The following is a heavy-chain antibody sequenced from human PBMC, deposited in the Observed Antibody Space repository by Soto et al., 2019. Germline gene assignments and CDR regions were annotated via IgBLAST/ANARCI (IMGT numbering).Heavy chain of an antibody. CDR2: ISPYDGNT. Sequence: ASVKVSCKASGYTFTSYGINWVRQAPGQGLEWLGWISPYDGNTKYAQILQGRVSMTTDTSTKTAYMEVRSLRSDDTAVYYCARGGYYDSSGSRNYHYYGMNVWGQGTTVTVSS. CDR1: GYTFTSYG. CDR3: ARGGYYDSSGSRNYHYYGMNV. D-gene: IGHD3-22*01. J-gene: IGHJ6*02. V-gene: IGHV1-18*01.